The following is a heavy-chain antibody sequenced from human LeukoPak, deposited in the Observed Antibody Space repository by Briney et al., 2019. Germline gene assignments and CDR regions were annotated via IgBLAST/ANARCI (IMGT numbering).Heavy chain of an antibody. CDR3: GVGASSASEFDY. Sequence: GGSLRLSCAASGFTFSDYALNWVRQAPGQGLEWISSITGSSYNKYYAESLKGRVTISRDNAKNSLYLQMDSLRAEDTAVYYCGVGASSASEFDYWGQGTLVTVSS. CDR2: ITGSSYNK. D-gene: IGHD1-26*01. J-gene: IGHJ4*02. V-gene: IGHV3-21*01. CDR1: GFTFSDYA.